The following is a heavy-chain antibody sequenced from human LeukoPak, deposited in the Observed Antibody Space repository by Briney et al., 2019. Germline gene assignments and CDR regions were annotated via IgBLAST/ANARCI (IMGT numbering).Heavy chain of an antibody. CDR2: ISSTGSYI. J-gene: IGHJ6*02. CDR1: EFTFSTYT. Sequence: GGSLRLSCAASEFTFSTYTMNWVRQAPGKGLEWVSSISSTGSYIYYADSVKGRFTISRDNSKNTLYLQMNSLRAEDTAVYYCARATGYSSGWYLSGGMDVWGQGTTVTVSS. V-gene: IGHV3-21*01. CDR3: ARATGYSSGWYLSGGMDV. D-gene: IGHD6-19*01.